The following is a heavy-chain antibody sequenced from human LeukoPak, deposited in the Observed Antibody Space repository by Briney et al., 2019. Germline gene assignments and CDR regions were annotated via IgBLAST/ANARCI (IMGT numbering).Heavy chain of an antibody. Sequence: GGSLRLSCAASGFTFSSYAMSWVRQAPGKGLEWVSAISGSGGSTYYADSVKGRFTISRDNSKNTLYLQMNSLRAEDTAVYYCAKGSGSNYDFWSGYFPFDYWGQGTLVTVSS. CDR3: AKGSGSNYDFWSGYFPFDY. V-gene: IGHV3-23*01. CDR1: GFTFSSYA. D-gene: IGHD3-3*01. CDR2: ISGSGGST. J-gene: IGHJ4*02.